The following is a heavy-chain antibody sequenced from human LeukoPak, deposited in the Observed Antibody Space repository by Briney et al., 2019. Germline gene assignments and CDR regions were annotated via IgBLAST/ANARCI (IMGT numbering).Heavy chain of an antibody. CDR3: AKDLYSNYGAADY. Sequence: GGSRRLSCAASGGTFRSYAMSWVRQAPGKGLGGVSTINGGCVNPHYADSVGGRFTISRDNSKNTLFLQMNSLRDEDTAVYYCAKDLYSNYGAADYWGQGNLVTVAS. D-gene: IGHD4-11*01. CDR2: INGGCVNP. J-gene: IGHJ4*02. V-gene: IGHV3-23*01. CDR1: GGTFRSYA.